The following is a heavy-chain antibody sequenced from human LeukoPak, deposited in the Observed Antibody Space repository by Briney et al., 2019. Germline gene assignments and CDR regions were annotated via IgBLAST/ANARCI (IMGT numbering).Heavy chain of an antibody. D-gene: IGHD6-19*01. Sequence: PGGSLRLSCSASGFTFSNYLMSWVRQAPGRGLEWVANINQDGSEKYYVDSVKGRFTISRDNAKNSLYLQMNSLRAEDTAVYYCARERQWLVVYYYMGVWGKGTTVTVSS. CDR1: GFTFSNYL. V-gene: IGHV3-7*01. J-gene: IGHJ6*03. CDR3: ARERQWLVVYYYMGV. CDR2: INQDGSEK.